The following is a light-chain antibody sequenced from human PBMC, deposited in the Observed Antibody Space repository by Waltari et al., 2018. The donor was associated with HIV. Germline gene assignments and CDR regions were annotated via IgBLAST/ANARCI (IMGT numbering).Light chain of an antibody. CDR1: SNDVGYYNL. V-gene: IGLV2-23*02. CDR2: EVS. J-gene: IGLJ1*01. Sequence: QSALTQPASVSGSPGQSITISCTRTSNDVGYYNLVSWYQQDPGKAPKVMIYEVSKRPSGVSNRFSGSKSGNTASLTISGLQAEDEADYYCGSYAGSNAYVFGIGTKVTVL. CDR3: GSYAGSNAYV.